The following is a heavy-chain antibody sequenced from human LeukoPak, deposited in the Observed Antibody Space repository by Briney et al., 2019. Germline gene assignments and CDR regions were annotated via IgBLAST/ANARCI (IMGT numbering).Heavy chain of an antibody. J-gene: IGHJ3*02. Sequence: GGSLRLSCAASGFTFSSYSMNWVRQAPGKGLEWVSSISSSSSNIYYADSVKGRFTISRDNAKNSLYLQMNSLRVEDTAVYYCARHRNGGSQDDAFDIWGQGTMVTVSS. CDR2: ISSSSSNI. CDR1: GFTFSSYS. V-gene: IGHV3-21*01. D-gene: IGHD2-15*01. CDR3: ARHRNGGSQDDAFDI.